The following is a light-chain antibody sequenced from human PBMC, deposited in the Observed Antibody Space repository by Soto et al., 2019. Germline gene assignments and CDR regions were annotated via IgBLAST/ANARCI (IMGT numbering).Light chain of an antibody. Sequence: QPVLTQPPSASGTPGQRVTISCSGSSSNIGSNYVYWYQQLPGTAPKLLIYSNNQRPSGVPDRFSGFKSGTSASLAISGLRSEDEADYYCAAWDDSLSAHVVFGGGTKLTVL. J-gene: IGLJ2*01. CDR1: SSNIGSNY. V-gene: IGLV1-47*02. CDR2: SNN. CDR3: AAWDDSLSAHVV.